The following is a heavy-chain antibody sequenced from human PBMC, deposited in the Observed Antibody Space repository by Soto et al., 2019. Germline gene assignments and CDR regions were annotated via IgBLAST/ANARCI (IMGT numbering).Heavy chain of an antibody. J-gene: IGHJ4*02. V-gene: IGHV3-30-3*01. CDR3: ARDKGWGANYYDSSGYYSGEAYVLDY. CDR2: ISYDGSNK. Sequence: GGSLRLSCAASGFTFSSYAMHWVRQAPGKGLEWVAVISYDGSNKYYADSVKGRFTISRDNSKNTLYLQMNSLRAEDTAVYYCARDKGWGANYYDSSGYYSGEAYVLDYWGQGTLVTVSS. CDR1: GFTFSSYA. D-gene: IGHD3-22*01.